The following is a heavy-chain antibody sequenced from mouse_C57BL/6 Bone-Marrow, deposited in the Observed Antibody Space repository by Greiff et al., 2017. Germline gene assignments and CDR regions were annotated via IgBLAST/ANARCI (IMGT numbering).Heavy chain of an antibody. J-gene: IGHJ1*03. V-gene: IGHV1-82*01. D-gene: IGHD1-1*01. Sequence: VKLVESGPELVKPGASVKISCKASGYAFSSSWMNWVKQRPGKGLEWIGRIYPGDGDTNYNGKFKGKATLTADKSSSTAYMQLSSLTSEDSAVYFCARSRVVGYFDVWGTGTTVTVSS. CDR2: IYPGDGDT. CDR1: GYAFSSSW. CDR3: ARSRVVGYFDV.